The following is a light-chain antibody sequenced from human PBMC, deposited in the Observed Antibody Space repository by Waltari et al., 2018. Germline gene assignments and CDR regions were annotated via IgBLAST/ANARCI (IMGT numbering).Light chain of an antibody. Sequence: QSVLTQPPSMSGAPGQRVTISCPGSSSNIGAHYDVHWYQQLPETSPNLPIYANNNRPSEVPDRFSASKSGTSAFLAIAGLQPEDEADYYCQSFDASLGYVFGTGTRVTVL. CDR3: QSFDASLGYV. CDR1: SSNIGAHYD. V-gene: IGLV1-40*01. J-gene: IGLJ1*01. CDR2: ANN.